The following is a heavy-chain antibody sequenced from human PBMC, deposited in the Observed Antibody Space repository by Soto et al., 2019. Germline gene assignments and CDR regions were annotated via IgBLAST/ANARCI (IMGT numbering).Heavy chain of an antibody. CDR2: ISAYNGNT. CDR3: ARGAEVWFERTNPQNWFDP. CDR1: GYTFTSYG. Sequence: ASVKVSCKASGYTFTSYGISWVRQAPGQGLEWMGWISAYNGNTNYAQKLQGRVTMTTDTSTSTAYMELRSLRSDDTAVYYCARGAEVWFERTNPQNWFDPWGQGTLVTVSS. V-gene: IGHV1-18*01. D-gene: IGHD3-10*01. J-gene: IGHJ5*02.